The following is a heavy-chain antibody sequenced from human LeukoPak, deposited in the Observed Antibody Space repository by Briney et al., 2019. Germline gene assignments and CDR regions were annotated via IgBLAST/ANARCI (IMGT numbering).Heavy chain of an antibody. D-gene: IGHD6-19*01. CDR1: GFTFSSYG. V-gene: IGHV3-30*18. J-gene: IGHJ4*02. CDR3: AKDGDPVAGYYFDY. CDR2: ISYDGSNK. Sequence: GGSLRLSCAASGFTFSSYGMHWVRQAPGKGLEWVAVISYDGSNKYYADSVKGRFTISRDSSKNTLYLQMNSLRAEDTAVYYCAKDGDPVAGYYFDYWGQGTLVTVSS.